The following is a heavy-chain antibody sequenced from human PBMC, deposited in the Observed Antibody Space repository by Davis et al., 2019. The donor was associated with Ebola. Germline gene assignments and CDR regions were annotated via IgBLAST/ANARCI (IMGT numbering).Heavy chain of an antibody. J-gene: IGHJ4*02. CDR3: VREWFGESL. D-gene: IGHD3-10*01. CDR1: GFTFSSYW. V-gene: IGHV3-48*02. Sequence: PGGSLRLSCAASGFTFSSYWMSWVRQAPGRGLEWVSYIGTSGGSIKYADSVKGRFTISRDNARNSLYLQMNSLRDEDTAVYYCVREWFGESLWGQGTLVTVSS. CDR2: IGTSGGSI.